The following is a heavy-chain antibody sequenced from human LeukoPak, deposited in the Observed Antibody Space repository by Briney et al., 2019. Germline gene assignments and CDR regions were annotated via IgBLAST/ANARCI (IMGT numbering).Heavy chain of an antibody. CDR3: ASATYCSSTSCYGAARFDP. D-gene: IGHD2-2*01. CDR2: IYYSGST. Sequence: SETLSLTCTVSGGSVSSGSYYWSWIRQPPGKGLECIGYIYYSGSTNYNPSLKSRVTISVDTSKNQFSLKLSSVTAADTAVYYCASATYCSSTSCYGAARFDPWGQGTLVTVSS. V-gene: IGHV4-61*01. J-gene: IGHJ5*02. CDR1: GGSVSSGSYY.